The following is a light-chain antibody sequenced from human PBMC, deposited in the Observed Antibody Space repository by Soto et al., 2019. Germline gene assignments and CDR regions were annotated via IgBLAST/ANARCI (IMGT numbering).Light chain of an antibody. CDR3: QQRSNWPPSIT. CDR2: DAS. J-gene: IGKJ5*01. CDR1: QSVSSY. V-gene: IGKV3-11*01. Sequence: EIVLTQSPATLSLSPVEIATLSCRASQSVSSYLAWYQQKPGQAHRLLIYDASNRATGIPARFSVSGSGTDFTLTISSREPEDFEVYYCQQRSNWPPSITFGQGTRLEIK.